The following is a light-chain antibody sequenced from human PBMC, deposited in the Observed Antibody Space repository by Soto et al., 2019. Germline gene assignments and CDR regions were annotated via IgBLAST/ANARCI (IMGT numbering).Light chain of an antibody. V-gene: IGLV2-14*03. CDR1: SSDIGAYNY. J-gene: IGLJ2*01. Sequence: QSALTQPASVSGSPGQSITISCTGTSSDIGAYNYVSWYQQHPGKAPKLMIYDVNIRPLGVSNRCSGSKSGNTASLTISGLQAEDEDDYYCTSWTTSTTMIFGGGTKVTVL. CDR2: DVN. CDR3: TSWTTSTTMI.